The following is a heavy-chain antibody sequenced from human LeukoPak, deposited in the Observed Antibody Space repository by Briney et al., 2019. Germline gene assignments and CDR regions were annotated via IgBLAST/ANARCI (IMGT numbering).Heavy chain of an antibody. CDR2: IYTSGST. CDR3: ARGGYDILTGYNWFDP. CDR1: GGSISSGSYY. J-gene: IGHJ5*02. V-gene: IGHV4-61*02. D-gene: IGHD3-9*01. Sequence: PSQTLSLTCTVSGGSISSGSYYWSWIRQPAGTGLEWIGRIYTSGSTNYNPSLKSRVTISVDTSKNQFSLKLSSVTAADTAVYYCARGGYDILTGYNWFDPWGQGTLVTVSS.